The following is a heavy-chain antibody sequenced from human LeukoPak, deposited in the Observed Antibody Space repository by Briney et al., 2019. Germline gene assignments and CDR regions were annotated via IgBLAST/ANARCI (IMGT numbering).Heavy chain of an antibody. CDR1: GFSFSDTY. CDR3: ATSSFYGQL. Sequence: PGGSLRLSCAASGFSFSDTYMSWIRQAPGKGLEWIAYIATGGYTLDYADSARGRFTVSRDNAKNSLYLQMNSLRVEDTAVYYCATSSFYGQLWGQGTLVTVSS. D-gene: IGHD2/OR15-2a*01. J-gene: IGHJ1*01. V-gene: IGHV3-11*01. CDR2: IATGGYTL.